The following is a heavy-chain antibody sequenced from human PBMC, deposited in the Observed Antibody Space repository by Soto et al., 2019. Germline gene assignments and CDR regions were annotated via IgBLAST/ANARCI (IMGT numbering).Heavy chain of an antibody. CDR3: ANDGDTPPPENFHFDI. J-gene: IGHJ3*02. CDR2: ITPVFVTP. CDR1: GGTFSSSA. Sequence: QVQLVQSGAEVKKPGSSVKVSCKASGGTFSSSAINWVRQAPGQGLEWMGEITPVFVTPTYAQKFQGRVTISADSSTRSVYMELSSPTSDDPAVYFCANDGDTPPPENFHFDIWGQGTMVTVSS. D-gene: IGHD1-7*01. V-gene: IGHV1-69*01.